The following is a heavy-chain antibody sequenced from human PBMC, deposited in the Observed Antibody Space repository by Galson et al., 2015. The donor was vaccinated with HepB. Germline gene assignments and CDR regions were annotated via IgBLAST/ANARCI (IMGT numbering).Heavy chain of an antibody. CDR1: GYTLTELS. V-gene: IGHV1-24*01. CDR2: FDPEDGET. Sequence: SVKVSCKVSGYTLTELSMHWVRQAPGKGLEWMGGFDPEDGETNYAQKFQGRVTMTEDTSTDTAYMELSSLRSEDTAVYYCATESTVITPFDYWGQGTLVTVSS. CDR3: ATESTVITPFDY. J-gene: IGHJ4*02. D-gene: IGHD4-17*01.